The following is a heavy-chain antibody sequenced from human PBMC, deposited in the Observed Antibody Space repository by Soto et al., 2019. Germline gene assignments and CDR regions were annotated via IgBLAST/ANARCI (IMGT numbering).Heavy chain of an antibody. CDR1: GFSLSTSGVG. CDR3: AHSFYDFWGGWRLDYVDY. CDR2: TYWDDDK. D-gene: IGHD3-3*01. V-gene: IGHV2-5*02. Sequence: QITLKESGPTLVKPTQTLTLTCTFSGFSLSTSGVGVGWIRQPPGKALEWLSLTYWDDDKRYSPSLTSRLTITKDTSKHQVVLTMTNMDPVDTATYYCAHSFYDFWGGWRLDYVDYWGQGTLVTVSS. J-gene: IGHJ4*02.